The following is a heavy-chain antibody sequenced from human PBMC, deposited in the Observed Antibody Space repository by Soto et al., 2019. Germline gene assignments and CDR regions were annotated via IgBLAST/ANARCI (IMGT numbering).Heavy chain of an antibody. D-gene: IGHD2-15*01. CDR3: ARAGAATLSDY. V-gene: IGHV4-59*01. CDR2: MYYSGST. CDR1: GGSISSYY. Sequence: QVQLQESGPGLVKPSETLSLTCTVSGGSISSYYCSWIRQPPGKGLAWIGYMYYSGSTNYNPSPKSRVAISVATSKNQFSLKLSSVTAADTAAYYGARAGAATLSDYWGQGTLVTVAS. J-gene: IGHJ4*01.